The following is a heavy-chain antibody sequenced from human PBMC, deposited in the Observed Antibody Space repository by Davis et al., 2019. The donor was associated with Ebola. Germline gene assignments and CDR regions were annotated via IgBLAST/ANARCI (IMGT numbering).Heavy chain of an antibody. CDR1: GFTFRSYW. Sequence: GESLKISCAASGFTFRSYWMNWVRQAPGKGLEWVANINKDGSEKYYVDSVEGRFTISRDNAKNSLHLQMNSLRGEDTAVYFCARGVAVGGFYFDYWGQGTLVTVSS. CDR3: ARGVAVGGFYFDY. J-gene: IGHJ4*02. V-gene: IGHV3-7*03. CDR2: INKDGSEK. D-gene: IGHD6-19*01.